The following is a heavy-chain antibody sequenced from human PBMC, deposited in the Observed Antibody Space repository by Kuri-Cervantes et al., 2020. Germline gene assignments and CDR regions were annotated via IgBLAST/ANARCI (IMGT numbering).Heavy chain of an antibody. V-gene: IGHV1-2*04. D-gene: IGHD6-13*01. Sequence: ASVKVSCKASGYTFTGYYMHWVRQAPGQGLEWMGWINPNSGGTNYAQKFQGWVTMTRDTSISTAYMELSSLRSEDTAVYYCARGYSSSWYGSRRALEYYYYGMDVWGQGTTVTSP. CDR3: ARGYSSSWYGSRRALEYYYYGMDV. CDR2: INPNSGGT. CDR1: GYTFTGYY. J-gene: IGHJ6*02.